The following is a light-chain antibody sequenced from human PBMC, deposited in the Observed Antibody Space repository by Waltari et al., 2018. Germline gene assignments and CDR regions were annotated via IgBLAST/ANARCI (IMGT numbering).Light chain of an antibody. J-gene: IGLJ1*01. CDR3: SSDAVSNNFYD. CDR2: EVS. CDR1: GSGGS. V-gene: IGLV2-8*01. Sequence: QSALTQPPSASGSPGQSVTIFCTGTGSGGSVSWYQQHPGKAPKLMIWEVSKRPSGVPALFSGAKSGNTASLTVSGLQAEDEGDYYCSSDAVSNNFYDFGSGTKVTVL.